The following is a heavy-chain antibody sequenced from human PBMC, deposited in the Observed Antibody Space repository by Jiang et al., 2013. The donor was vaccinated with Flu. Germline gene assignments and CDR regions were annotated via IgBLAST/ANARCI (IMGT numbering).Heavy chain of an antibody. CDR2: IIPIFGTA. J-gene: IGHJ6*02. CDR1: FSSYA. CDR3: ARDRYCSSTSCYFFEDYGMDV. V-gene: IGHV1-69*01. Sequence: FSSYAISWVRQAPGQGLEWMGGIIPIFGTANYAQKFQGRVTITADESTSTAYMELSSLRSEDTAVYYCARDRYCSSTSCYFFEDYGMDVWGQGTTVTVSS. D-gene: IGHD2-2*01.